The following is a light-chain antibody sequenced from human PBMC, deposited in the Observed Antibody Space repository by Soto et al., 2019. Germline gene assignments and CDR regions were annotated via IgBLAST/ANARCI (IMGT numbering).Light chain of an antibody. V-gene: IGKV3D-15*01. CDR3: QQYDNWWT. J-gene: IGKJ1*01. CDR2: GAS. CDR1: QSVSSSY. Sequence: EIVMTQSPATLPVSPGEKATLSCRASQSVSSSYLAWYQQKPGQAPRLLVYGASNRASGIPDRFSGSGSGTEFTLTISSLHSEDFGVYYCQQYDNWWTFGQGTKVDIK.